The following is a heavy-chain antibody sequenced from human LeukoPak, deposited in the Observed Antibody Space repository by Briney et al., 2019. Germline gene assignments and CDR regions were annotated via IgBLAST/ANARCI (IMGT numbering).Heavy chain of an antibody. CDR2: INSDGSST. V-gene: IGHV3-74*01. CDR1: GFTFSSYW. Sequence: GGSLRLSCAASGFTFSSYWMHWVRHAPGKGLVWVSRINSDGSSTSYADSVKGRFTISRDNAKNTLYLQMNSLRAEDTAVYYCARVDYYDSSGYLDYWGQGTLVTVSS. CDR3: ARVDYYDSSGYLDY. J-gene: IGHJ4*02. D-gene: IGHD3-22*01.